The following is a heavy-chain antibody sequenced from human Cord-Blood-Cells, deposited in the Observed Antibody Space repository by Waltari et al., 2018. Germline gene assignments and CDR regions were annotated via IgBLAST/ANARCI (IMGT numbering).Heavy chain of an antibody. V-gene: IGHV3-15*01. CDR1: GFTFSNAW. Sequence: EVQLVESGGGLVKPGGSIRVSCAASGFTFSNAWMSWVRQAPGKGLELVGRIKSKTEGGTTDYAAPVKGRLTISRDDSKNTLYLQMNSLKTEDTAVYYCTAVVAAAGHSDYWGQGTPVTVSS. CDR2: IKSKTEGGTT. CDR3: TAVVAAAGHSDY. D-gene: IGHD6-13*01. J-gene: IGHJ4*02.